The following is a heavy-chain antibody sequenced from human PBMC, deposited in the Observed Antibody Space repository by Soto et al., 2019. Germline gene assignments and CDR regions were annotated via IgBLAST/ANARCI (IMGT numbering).Heavy chain of an antibody. CDR1: GFTFSSYA. CDR3: AKQQGPGTPYYYAMDV. J-gene: IGHJ6*02. V-gene: IGHV3-23*01. D-gene: IGHD1-1*01. CDR2: LSGSGGST. Sequence: GGSLRLSCAASGFTFSSYAMTWVRQAPGKGLEWVSTLSGSGGSTYYAASVKGRFTISRDNSKVTLYLEMNSLRGEDTAVYFCAKQQGPGTPYYYAMDVWGQGTAVTVSS.